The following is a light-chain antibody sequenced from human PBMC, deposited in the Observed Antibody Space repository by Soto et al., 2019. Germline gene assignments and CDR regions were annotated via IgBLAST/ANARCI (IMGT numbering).Light chain of an antibody. CDR2: GNI. CDR3: QSYDSTLSDRYV. CDR1: SSNIGAGYD. Sequence: HSVLTQPPSVSGAPGQRVTISCTGSSSNIGAGYDVHWYQQRPGTGPKLLIFGNINRPSGVPDRFSGSKSGTSASLAITGLQAEDEGDYYCQSYDSTLSDRYVFGTGTKV. J-gene: IGLJ1*01. V-gene: IGLV1-40*01.